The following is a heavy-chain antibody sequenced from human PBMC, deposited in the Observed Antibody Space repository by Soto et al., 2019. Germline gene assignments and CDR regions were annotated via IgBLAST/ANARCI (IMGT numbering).Heavy chain of an antibody. CDR3: AKDRLDYGDYDAFDI. D-gene: IGHD4-17*01. Sequence: EVQLLESGGGLVQPRGSLRLSCAASGFNFSSYAMSWVRQAPGKGLEWVSAISGSGGSTYYADSVKGRFTISRDNSKNTLYLQMNSLRAEDTAVYYCAKDRLDYGDYDAFDIWGQGTMVTVSS. V-gene: IGHV3-23*01. J-gene: IGHJ3*02. CDR2: ISGSGGST. CDR1: GFNFSSYA.